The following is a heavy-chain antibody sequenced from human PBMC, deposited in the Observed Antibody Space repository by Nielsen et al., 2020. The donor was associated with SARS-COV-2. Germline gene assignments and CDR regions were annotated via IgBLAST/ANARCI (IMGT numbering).Heavy chain of an antibody. V-gene: IGHV1-69*13. CDR1: GGTFSSYA. Sequence: SVKVSCKASGGTFSSYAISWVRQAPGQGLEWMGGIIPIFGTANYAQKFQGRVTITADESTSTAYMELRSLRSDDTAVYYCARVLVIGYDFWSGFDYWGQGTLVTVSS. J-gene: IGHJ4*02. CDR2: IIPIFGTA. D-gene: IGHD3-3*01. CDR3: ARVLVIGYDFWSGFDY.